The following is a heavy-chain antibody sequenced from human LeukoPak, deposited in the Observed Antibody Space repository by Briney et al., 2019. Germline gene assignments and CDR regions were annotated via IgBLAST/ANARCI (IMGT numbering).Heavy chain of an antibody. CDR3: ASTYCGGDCYLIVVRGMDV. J-gene: IGHJ6*02. Sequence: SVRVSCKASGYTFTSYAISWVRQAPGQGLEWMGGIIPIFGTANYAQKFQGRVTITADESTSTAYMELSSLRSEDTAVYYCASTYCGGDCYLIVVRGMDVWGQGTTVTVSS. V-gene: IGHV1-69*13. D-gene: IGHD2-21*02. CDR2: IIPIFGTA. CDR1: GYTFTSYA.